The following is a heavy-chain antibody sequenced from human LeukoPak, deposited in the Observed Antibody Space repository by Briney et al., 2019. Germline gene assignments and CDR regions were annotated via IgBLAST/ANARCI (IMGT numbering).Heavy chain of an antibody. CDR3: AAEIYGGNSDCCTFDF. CDR1: GYTFTSYG. D-gene: IGHD4-23*01. J-gene: IGHJ3*01. V-gene: IGHV1-58*02. CDR2: IGVGGGNT. Sequence: ASVKVSCKASGYTFTSYGISWVRQAPGQGLEWMGWIGVGGGNTNYAQRFQDRVTITRDMSTRTAYMELGSLRSEDTAVYYCAAEIYGGNSDCCTFDFWGPGTPVTVSS.